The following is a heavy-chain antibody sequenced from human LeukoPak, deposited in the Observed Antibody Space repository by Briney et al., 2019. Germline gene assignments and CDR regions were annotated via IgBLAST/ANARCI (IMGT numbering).Heavy chain of an antibody. V-gene: IGHV1-8*01. J-gene: IGHJ4*02. CDR1: GYTFTSYD. CDR2: MNPNSGNA. Sequence: ASVKVSCKASGYTFTSYDINWVRQATGQGLEWKGWMNPNSGNAGYAQKFQGRVTMTRNTSISTAYMELSSLRCEDTAVYYCASAKVLRYFDWPRRREYYFDYWGQGTLVTVSS. CDR3: ASAKVLRYFDWPRRREYYFDY. D-gene: IGHD3-9*01.